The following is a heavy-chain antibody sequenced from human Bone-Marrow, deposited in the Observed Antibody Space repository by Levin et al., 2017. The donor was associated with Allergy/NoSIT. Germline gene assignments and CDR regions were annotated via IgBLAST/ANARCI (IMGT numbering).Heavy chain of an antibody. Sequence: ASVKVSCKASGYSFTSHYLHWVRQAPGQGLEWMAIINPRGGSTTYAQKFQGRITMTSDTSTSTVYMELSSLRSDDTAVYYCARDLSGGLPDAFDIWGQGTIVSVSS. CDR2: INPRGGST. D-gene: IGHD1-1*01. CDR3: ARDLSGGLPDAFDI. V-gene: IGHV1-46*01. CDR1: GYSFTSHY. J-gene: IGHJ3*02.